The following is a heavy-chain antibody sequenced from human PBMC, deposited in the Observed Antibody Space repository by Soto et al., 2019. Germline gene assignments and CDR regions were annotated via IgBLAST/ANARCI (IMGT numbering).Heavy chain of an antibody. Sequence: PGGSLRLSCAASGFTFSSYALHWVRQAPGKGLEWVAVTSYDGSNKYNADSVKGRFTISRDNSKSTLYLQMSSLRAEDTAVYYCARGSRSIFGVDHQWAFYTMDVWGQGTTVTVSS. CDR3: ARGSRSIFGVDHQWAFYTMDV. V-gene: IGHV3-30-3*01. CDR1: GFTFSSYA. J-gene: IGHJ6*02. D-gene: IGHD3-3*01. CDR2: TSYDGSNK.